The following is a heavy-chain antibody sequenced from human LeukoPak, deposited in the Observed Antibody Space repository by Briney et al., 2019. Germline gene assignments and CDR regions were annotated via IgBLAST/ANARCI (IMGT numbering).Heavy chain of an antibody. D-gene: IGHD3-10*02. V-gene: IGHV3-7*01. CDR3: ARLGPGGDFFYLDF. J-gene: IGHJ4*02. Sequence: GGSLRLSCALSGFTPITYWMTWVRQAPGKGLEWLANISQDGSETYYVDSVKGRFTISRDNAKNSLYLQMNSLRAEDTALYYCARLGPGGDFFYLDFWGQGTLVTVSS. CDR1: GFTPITYW. CDR2: ISQDGSET.